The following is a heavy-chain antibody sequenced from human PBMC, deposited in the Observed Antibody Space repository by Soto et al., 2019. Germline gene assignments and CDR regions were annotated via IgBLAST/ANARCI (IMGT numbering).Heavy chain of an antibody. CDR3: ARGFVEVVAAYADIFPPDY. Sequence: GASVKVSCKASGYTFTSYGISWVRQAPGQGLEWMGWISAYNGNTNYAQKLQGRVTMTTDTSTSTAYMELRSLGSDDTAVYYCARGFVEVVAAYADIFPPDYWGQGTLVTVYS. J-gene: IGHJ4*02. CDR2: ISAYNGNT. CDR1: GYTFTSYG. D-gene: IGHD2-15*01. V-gene: IGHV1-18*01.